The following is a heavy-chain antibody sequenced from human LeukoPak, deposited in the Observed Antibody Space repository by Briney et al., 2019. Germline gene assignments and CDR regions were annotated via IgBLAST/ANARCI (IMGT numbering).Heavy chain of an antibody. D-gene: IGHD1-26*01. CDR1: GGSITSGSYY. CDR2: VYTSGST. Sequence: QVQLQESGPGLVKPSQTLSLTCAVSGGSITSGSYYWTWIRQPAGQGLEWIGRVYTSGSTNYNPYLKSRVTISVDTSKNQFSLNLRSVTAADTAVYYCARELPLVGAYYFDYWGQGTLVTVSS. V-gene: IGHV4-61*02. CDR3: ARELPLVGAYYFDY. J-gene: IGHJ4*02.